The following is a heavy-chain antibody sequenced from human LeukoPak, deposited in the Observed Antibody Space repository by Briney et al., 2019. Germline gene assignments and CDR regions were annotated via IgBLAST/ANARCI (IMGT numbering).Heavy chain of an antibody. V-gene: IGHV1-69*01. CDR2: FFPIFGTA. Sequence: SVTVSCKASGATFSSYAISLVRQAPGQGLEWMGGFFPIFGTANYAQKFQGRVTITADESTSTAYMELSSLRSEDTAVYYCARGLLGYCSSTRCDTSTFDIWGQGTMVTVSS. J-gene: IGHJ3*02. D-gene: IGHD2-2*02. CDR1: GATFSSYA. CDR3: ARGLLGYCSSTRCDTSTFDI.